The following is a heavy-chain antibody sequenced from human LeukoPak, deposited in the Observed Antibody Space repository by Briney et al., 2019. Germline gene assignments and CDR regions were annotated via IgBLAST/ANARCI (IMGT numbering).Heavy chain of an antibody. CDR2: ISGSGGST. V-gene: IGHV3-23*01. Sequence: QPGGSLRLSCAASGFTFSSYAMSWVRQAPGKGLEWVSAISGSGGSTYYADSVKGRFTISRDNSKNTLYLQMDSLRAEDTAVYHCAKSYYYGSGSYSRNNWFDPWGQGALVTVSS. CDR1: GFTFSSYA. CDR3: AKSYYYGSGSYSRNNWFDP. J-gene: IGHJ5*02. D-gene: IGHD3-10*01.